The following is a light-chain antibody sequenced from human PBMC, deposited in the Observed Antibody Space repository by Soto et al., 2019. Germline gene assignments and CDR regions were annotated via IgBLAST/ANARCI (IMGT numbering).Light chain of an antibody. CDR1: QSLVYSDGNTY. V-gene: IGKV2-30*01. CDR3: QQYYSTPLT. Sequence: DVVMTQSPLSLPVTLGQPASISCKSSQSLVYSDGNTYLNWFQQRPGQSPRRLIHRISNRDSGVPDRFSGSGSGTDFTLTISSLQAEDVAVYYCQQYYSTPLTFGGGTKVDIK. CDR2: RIS. J-gene: IGKJ4*01.